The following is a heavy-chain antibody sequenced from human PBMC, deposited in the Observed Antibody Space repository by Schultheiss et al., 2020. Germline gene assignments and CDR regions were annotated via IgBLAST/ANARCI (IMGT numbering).Heavy chain of an antibody. J-gene: IGHJ6*02. D-gene: IGHD2-2*01. CDR3: ARSPASITSGLMDV. CDR2: IFHSGST. Sequence: SETLSLTCDVSGYSITTGHYWGWIRQPPGKGLEWIGSIFHSGSTYYNPSLTNRLTISVDTSKNQFSLDLGSVTAADTAVYYCARSPASITSGLMDVWGQGTTVTVSS. CDR1: GYSITTGHY. V-gene: IGHV4-38-2*01.